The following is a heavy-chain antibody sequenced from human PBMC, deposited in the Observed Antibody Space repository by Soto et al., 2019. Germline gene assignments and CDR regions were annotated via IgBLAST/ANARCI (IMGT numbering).Heavy chain of an antibody. D-gene: IGHD5-12*01. CDR1: VFTFGNYA. CDR3: GKGFSGYINMEV. V-gene: IGHV3-23*01. J-gene: IGHJ6*02. CDR2: IITNGGVT. Sequence: PWGALLVACTACVFTFGNYAVTWVGQTPGKGLDWVSSIITNGGVTYYADSVKGRFSVSRDNSKNVSWLQMNSLRVDDTAIYYCGKGFSGYINMEVWGQGTTVTVSS.